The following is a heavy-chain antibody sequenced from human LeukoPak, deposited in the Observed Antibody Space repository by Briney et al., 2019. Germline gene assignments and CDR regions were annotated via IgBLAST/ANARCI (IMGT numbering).Heavy chain of an antibody. D-gene: IGHD3-10*01. CDR2: INHSGST. Sequence: SETLSLTCAVYGGSFSGYYWSWIRQPPGKGLEWIGEINHSGSTNYNPSFKSRVTISVDTSKNQFSLKLSSVTAADTAVYYCARGRYYGSGSYNYWGQGTLVTVSS. CDR3: ARGRYYGSGSYNY. J-gene: IGHJ4*02. CDR1: GGSFSGYY. V-gene: IGHV4-34*01.